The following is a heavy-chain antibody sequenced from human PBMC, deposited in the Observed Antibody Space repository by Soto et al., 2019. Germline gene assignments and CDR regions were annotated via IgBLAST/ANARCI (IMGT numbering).Heavy chain of an antibody. V-gene: IGHV3-7*01. CDR2: INTDGSEK. Sequence: PGGSLRLSCAASGFTFSASWMNWVRQAPGKGLEWVAYINTDGSEKNYVDSVKGRFTISRDNAKKPLYLQMNSLRVEDTAVYYCARTPRLLDSWGQGTLVTVSS. D-gene: IGHD6-6*01. CDR3: ARTPRLLDS. J-gene: IGHJ4*02. CDR1: GFTFSASW.